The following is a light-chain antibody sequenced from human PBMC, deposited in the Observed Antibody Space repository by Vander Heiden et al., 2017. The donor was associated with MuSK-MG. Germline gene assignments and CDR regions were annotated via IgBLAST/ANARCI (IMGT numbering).Light chain of an antibody. J-gene: IGKJ5*01. CDR1: QSVSSSH. Sequence: VLTQSPGTLSLSPGERATLSCRASQSVSSSHLVWYQQKPGQAPRLLIYGASNRAAGIPDRFSGSGSGTDFTLTISRLEPEDFAVYYCQQYVNSVTTFGQGTRLDIK. CDR2: GAS. V-gene: IGKV3-20*01. CDR3: QQYVNSVTT.